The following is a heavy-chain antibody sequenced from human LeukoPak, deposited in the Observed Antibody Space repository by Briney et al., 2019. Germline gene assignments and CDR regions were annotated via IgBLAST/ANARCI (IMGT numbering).Heavy chain of an antibody. V-gene: IGHV1-46*03. CDR1: GYIFTNYF. D-gene: IGHD2-21*02. CDR2: INPSGGRT. J-gene: IGHJ4*02. CDR3: ARYNDCGGKNEY. Sequence: SVKVSCKASGYIFTNYFMHWVRQAPGQGLEWMGVINPSGGRTTYAQKFQGRVTLTRDTSTSTVYMELSSLRSEDTAVYYCARYNDCGGKNEYWGQGTLVTVSS.